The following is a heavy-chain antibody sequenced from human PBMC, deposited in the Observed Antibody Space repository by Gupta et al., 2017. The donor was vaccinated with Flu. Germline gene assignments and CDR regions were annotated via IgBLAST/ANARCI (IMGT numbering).Heavy chain of an antibody. CDR3: TKDQRPSIPYGMDV. Sequence: EVQLVESGGDSVQPGRSLRLSCAASGFIFADFAMHWVRQGPGKGLEWVAGITAKSDDIKYADSVKGRFTISRDNAKNSLYLQMNSLRPEDTALYYCTKDQRPSIPYGMDVWGQGTTVTVSS. CDR2: ITAKSDDI. J-gene: IGHJ6*02. CDR1: GFIFADFA. V-gene: IGHV3-9*01. D-gene: IGHD1-1*01.